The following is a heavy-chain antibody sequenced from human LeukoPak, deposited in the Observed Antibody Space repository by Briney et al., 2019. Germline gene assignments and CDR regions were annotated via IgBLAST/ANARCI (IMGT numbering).Heavy chain of an antibody. CDR1: GYTFTTYY. D-gene: IGHD3-10*01. Sequence: GSVSVSCQASGYTFTTYYLHWVRQAPGQGLEWIGLINPSAGSTSYAKKLQSRVTLTSDISTNTVYMELCSLRSDDTAVYYCARDLRFGELSFLPFDYWGQGTLVTVSS. CDR2: INPSAGST. V-gene: IGHV1-46*04. CDR3: ARDLRFGELSFLPFDY. J-gene: IGHJ4*02.